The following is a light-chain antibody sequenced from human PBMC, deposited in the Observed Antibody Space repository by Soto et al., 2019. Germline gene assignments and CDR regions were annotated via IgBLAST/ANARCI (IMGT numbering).Light chain of an antibody. V-gene: IGLV2-14*01. J-gene: IGLJ1*01. CDR1: SSDVGGYNY. Sequence: QSALTQPASVSGSPGQSITISCTGTSSDVGGYNYVSWYQHHPGKAPKLIIFEVSNRPSGISYRFSGSKSGNTASLTISGLQAEDEADYYCSSYTSGSNLVFGTGTKLTVL. CDR3: SSYTSGSNLV. CDR2: EVS.